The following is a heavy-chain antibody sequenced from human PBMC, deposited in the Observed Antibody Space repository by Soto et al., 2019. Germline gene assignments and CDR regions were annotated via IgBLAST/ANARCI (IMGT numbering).Heavy chain of an antibody. CDR3: ARFFFSRSRRNTSSLHGLGVTAQPLIGSGHS. J-gene: IGHJ5*01. Sequence: GASLPRSCERSVYSETSYWFGWLRQMPGKGLEWMGIIYPGDSDTRYSPSFQGQVTISADKSISTAYLQWSSLKASDTAMYYCARFFFSRSRRNTSSLHGLGVTAQPLIGSGHS. CDR1: VYSETSYW. D-gene: IGHD2-21*02. CDR2: IYPGDSDT. V-gene: IGHV5-51*01.